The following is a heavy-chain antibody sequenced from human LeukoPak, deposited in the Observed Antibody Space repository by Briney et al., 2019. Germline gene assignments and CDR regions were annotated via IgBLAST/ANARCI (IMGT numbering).Heavy chain of an antibody. D-gene: IGHD6-19*01. J-gene: IGHJ6*02. CDR2: ISYDGSSE. V-gene: IGHV3-30*03. Sequence: GRSPRLSCEASGFTFSSYGMHWVRQAPGKGLEWVAVISYDGSSEYYADSMKGRFTISRDNSKNTLFLQMNSLIPEDTAVYYCARGAVTGTRHYYGMDVWGQGTTVTVSS. CDR3: ARGAVTGTRHYYGMDV. CDR1: GFTFSSYG.